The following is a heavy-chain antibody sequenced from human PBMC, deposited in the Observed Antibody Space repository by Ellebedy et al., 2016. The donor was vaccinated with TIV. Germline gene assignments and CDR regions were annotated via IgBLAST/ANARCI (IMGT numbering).Heavy chain of an antibody. CDR3: ARGRAFGY. Sequence: MPSETLSLTCAVYGGSFSGYYWSWVRQSPGKGLEWIGEINHSGSTKYNPSLKSRVTISVDTSKNQFSLKLSSVPAADTAIYYRARGRAFGYWGQGTLVTVSS. CDR1: GGSFSGYY. V-gene: IGHV4-34*01. J-gene: IGHJ4*02. D-gene: IGHD3-10*01. CDR2: INHSGST.